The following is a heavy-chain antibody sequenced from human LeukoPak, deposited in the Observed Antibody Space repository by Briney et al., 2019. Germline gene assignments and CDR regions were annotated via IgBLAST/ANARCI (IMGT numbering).Heavy chain of an antibody. CDR3: AIIKLRPFYFDY. D-gene: IGHD5-12*01. J-gene: IGHJ4*02. Sequence: GGSLRLSCDASGFSIYTYTMYWVRQAPGQGLEWVSGIRNSDGMTYYADSVRGRFTISRDNSKNTLYLQMNSLRAEDTAVYYCAIIKLRPFYFDYWGQGTLVTVSS. CDR1: GFSIYTYT. CDR2: IRNSDGMT. V-gene: IGHV3-23*01.